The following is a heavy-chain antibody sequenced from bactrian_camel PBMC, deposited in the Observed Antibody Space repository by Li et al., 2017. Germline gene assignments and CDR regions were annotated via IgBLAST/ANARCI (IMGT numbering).Heavy chain of an antibody. CDR1: GDGSSSYC. D-gene: IGHD3*01. J-gene: IGHJ4*01. Sequence: HVQLVESGGGSVRAGGHLRLSCAASGDGSSSYCMGWFRQSPGKKREGVASITSDGDTYYGDSVKGRFTISRDKAKDAVYLQMNSLKPEDTAVYYCVADSIGLDDLRYDCYSGFVNRPTGQGTQVTVS. CDR2: ITSDGDT. V-gene: IGHV3S53*01.